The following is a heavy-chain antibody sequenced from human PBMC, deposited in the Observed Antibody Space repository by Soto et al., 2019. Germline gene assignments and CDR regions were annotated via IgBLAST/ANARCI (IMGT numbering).Heavy chain of an antibody. CDR3: ARTANWDGFAP. Sequence: QVQLVQSGSEMKKPGSSVKVSCKASGGSFRSYAISWVRQAPGQGLEWMGGISLIRGTATYAQRFQGRVTISADESTSTAYLDLNNLTSEDAAIYYCARTANWDGFAPWGQGTLVTVS. D-gene: IGHD1-26*01. V-gene: IGHV1-69*01. J-gene: IGHJ5*02. CDR2: ISLIRGTA. CDR1: GGSFRSYA.